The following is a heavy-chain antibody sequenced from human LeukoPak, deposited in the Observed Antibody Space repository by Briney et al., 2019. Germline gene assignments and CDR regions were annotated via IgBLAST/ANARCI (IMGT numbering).Heavy chain of an antibody. J-gene: IGHJ6*03. CDR3: AKVMPPGRIRFYSYYMDV. Sequence: GGSLRLSCAASGFSFSGYGMHWVRQVPGKGLEWVAFIRYDGSNEYYADSVKGRFTISRDKSKNTLSLQMNGLRVEDTAVYYCAKVMPPGRIRFYSYYMDVWGKGTTVTVS. CDR2: IRYDGSNE. CDR1: GFSFSGYG. V-gene: IGHV3-30*02. D-gene: IGHD2-15*01.